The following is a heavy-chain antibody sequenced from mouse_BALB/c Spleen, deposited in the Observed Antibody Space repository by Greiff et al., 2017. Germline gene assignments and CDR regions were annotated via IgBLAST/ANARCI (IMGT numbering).Heavy chain of an antibody. CDR1: GFTFSSYT. CDR2: ISNGGGST. V-gene: IGHV5-12-2*01. CDR3: ARQGDGYLDY. J-gene: IGHJ2*01. Sequence: DVKLVESGGGLVQPGGSLKLSCAASGFTFSSYTMSWVRQTPEKRLEWVAYISNGGGSTYYPDTVKGRFTISRDNAKNTLYLQMSSLKSEDTAMYYCARQGDGYLDYWGQGTTLTVSS. D-gene: IGHD2-3*01.